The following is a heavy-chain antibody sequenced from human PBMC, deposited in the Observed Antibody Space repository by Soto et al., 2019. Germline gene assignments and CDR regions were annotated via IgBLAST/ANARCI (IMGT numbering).Heavy chain of an antibody. J-gene: IGHJ4*02. CDR1: GGSFSGYY. CDR3: ARGDRGYSSSSLNDY. Sequence: QVQLQQWGAGLLKPSETLSLTCAVYGGSFSGYYWSWIRQPPGKGLEWIGEINHSGSTNYNPSLKSRVTISVDTSKNQYSLKLSSVTAAVTAVYYCARGDRGYSSSSLNDYWGQGTLVTVSS. D-gene: IGHD6-6*01. V-gene: IGHV4-34*01. CDR2: INHSGST.